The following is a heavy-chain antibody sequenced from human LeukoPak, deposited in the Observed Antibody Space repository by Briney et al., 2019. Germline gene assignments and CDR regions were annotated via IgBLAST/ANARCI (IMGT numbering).Heavy chain of an antibody. Sequence: GESLKISCKGSGCSFTSYWIGWVRQMPGKGLEWMGIIYPGDSDTRYSPSFQGQVTISADKSISTAYLQWSSLKASDTAMYYCARQIVGGATTPNFDYWGQGTLVTVSS. CDR3: ARQIVGGATTPNFDY. V-gene: IGHV5-51*01. CDR2: IYPGDSDT. D-gene: IGHD1-26*01. CDR1: GCSFTSYW. J-gene: IGHJ4*02.